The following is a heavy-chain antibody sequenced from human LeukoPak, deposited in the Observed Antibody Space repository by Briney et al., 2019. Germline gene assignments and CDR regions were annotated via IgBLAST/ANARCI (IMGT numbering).Heavy chain of an antibody. CDR1: GGSISSSVYH. J-gene: IGHJ6*03. Sequence: PSETLSLTCTVSGGSISSSVYHWGWIRQPPGKGLEWIGTIYYSGSTYYNPSLKSRVPTSVDTSKNHFSLKLSSVSAADTAVYYCARIYWQLGYYYMDVWGKGTTVTVSS. D-gene: IGHD2-15*01. V-gene: IGHV4-39*07. CDR2: IYYSGST. CDR3: ARIYWQLGYYYMDV.